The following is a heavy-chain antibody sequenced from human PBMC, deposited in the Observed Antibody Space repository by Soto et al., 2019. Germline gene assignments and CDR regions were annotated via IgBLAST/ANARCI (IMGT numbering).Heavy chain of an antibody. V-gene: IGHV4-34*01. D-gene: IGHD3-10*01. CDR3: AREGRGSGSYYYYYYYMDV. Sequence: SETLSLTCAVYGGSFSGYYWSWIRQPPGKGLEWIGEINHSGSTNYNPSIKIRVTISVDTSKNQFSLKLSSVTAADTSVYYCAREGRGSGSYYYYYYYMDVWGKGTTVT. CDR1: GGSFSGYY. J-gene: IGHJ6*03. CDR2: INHSGST.